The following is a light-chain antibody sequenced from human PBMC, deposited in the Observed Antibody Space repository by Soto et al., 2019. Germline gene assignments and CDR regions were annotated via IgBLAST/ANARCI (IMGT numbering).Light chain of an antibody. CDR3: QQRSNWTSWK. CDR1: QSVSSY. J-gene: IGKJ1*01. CDR2: DAS. Sequence: IVLTQCPATLSLSPGERATLSCRASQSVSSYLAWYQQKPGQAPRLLIYDASNRATGIPARFSGSGSGTDFTLTISSLEPEDFAVYYCQQRSNWTSWKVGQGTKVDI. V-gene: IGKV3-11*01.